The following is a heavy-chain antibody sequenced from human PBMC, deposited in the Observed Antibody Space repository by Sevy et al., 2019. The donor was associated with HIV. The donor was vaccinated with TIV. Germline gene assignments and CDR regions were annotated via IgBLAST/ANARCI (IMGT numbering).Heavy chain of an antibody. CDR2: VTPYNANK. V-gene: IGHV1-18*01. CDR1: GYSFASYG. J-gene: IGHJ5*02. D-gene: IGHD1-26*01. Sequence: VSVKVSCKASGYSFASYGISWARQAPGRGLEWMGWVTPYNANKKYAEKLQGRVSMTTDTSTSTGYMELRSLRSDDTAVYYCARCLGGLRPWEYNWFDPWGQGTLVTVSS. CDR3: ARCLGGLRPWEYNWFDP.